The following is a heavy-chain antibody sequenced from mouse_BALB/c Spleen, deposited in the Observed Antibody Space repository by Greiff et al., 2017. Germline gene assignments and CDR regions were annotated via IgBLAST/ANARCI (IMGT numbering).Heavy chain of an antibody. D-gene: IGHD2-10*02. CDR2: IYPSDSYT. CDR1: GYTFTSYW. V-gene: IGHV1-69*02. Sequence: QVQLQQPGAELVRPGASVKLSCKASGYTFTSYWINWVKQRPGQGLEWIGNIYPSDSYTNYNQKFKDKATLTVDKSSSTAYMQLSSPTSEDSAVYYCTREYGNYGDWGQGTTLTVSS. J-gene: IGHJ2*01. CDR3: TREYGNYGD.